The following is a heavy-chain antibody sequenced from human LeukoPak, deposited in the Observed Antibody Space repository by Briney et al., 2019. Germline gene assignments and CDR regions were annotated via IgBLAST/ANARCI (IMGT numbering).Heavy chain of an antibody. CDR2: ICHDGSNI. Sequence: GRSLRLSCAASGFTFSSYGMHWVRQAPGKGLEWVAVICHDGSNIYYADAVKGRFTISRDNSKNTLYLKMNSMSAEDTAVPYCANDAQYSSGWCPLYYYYYYMAVWGKGTTVTVSS. V-gene: IGHV3-33*06. J-gene: IGHJ6*03. D-gene: IGHD6-19*01. CDR3: ANDAQYSSGWCPLYYYYYYMAV. CDR1: GFTFSSYG.